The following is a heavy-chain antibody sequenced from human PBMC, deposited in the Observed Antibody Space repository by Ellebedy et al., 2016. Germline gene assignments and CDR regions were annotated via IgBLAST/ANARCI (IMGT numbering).Heavy chain of an antibody. Sequence: SETLSLXCTVSGGSLSSYYWSWIRQPAGKGLEWIGRIYTSGNTNYNPSLKSRVTMSVDTSTNQFSLRLTSVTAADTAVYYCARGKDTTNFNPWGQGTLVTVSS. CDR3: ARGKDTTNFNP. D-gene: IGHD5-18*01. CDR1: GGSLSSYY. V-gene: IGHV4-4*07. CDR2: IYTSGNT. J-gene: IGHJ5*02.